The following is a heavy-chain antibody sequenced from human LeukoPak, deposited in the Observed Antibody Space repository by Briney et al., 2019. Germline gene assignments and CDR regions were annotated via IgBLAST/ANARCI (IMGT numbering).Heavy chain of an antibody. V-gene: IGHV3-15*01. CDR1: GFTFSNAW. J-gene: IGHJ5*02. CDR2: IKSKTDGGTT. D-gene: IGHD3-22*01. CDR3: TTDRYYYDSSTDL. Sequence: GGSLRLSCAASGFTFSNAWMSWVRQAPGKGLEWVGRIKSKTDGGTTDYAAPVKGRFTISRDDSKNTLYLRMNSLKSEDTAVYYCTTDRYYYDSSTDLWGQGTLVTVSS.